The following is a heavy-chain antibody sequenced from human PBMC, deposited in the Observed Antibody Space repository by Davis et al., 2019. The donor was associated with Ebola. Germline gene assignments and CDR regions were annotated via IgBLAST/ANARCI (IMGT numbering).Heavy chain of an antibody. CDR1: GGSISSGGYY. J-gene: IGHJ5*02. CDR3: ARDLYYYDRGFDP. CDR2: IYYSGST. D-gene: IGHD3-22*01. V-gene: IGHV4-61*08. Sequence: SETLSLTCTVSGGSISSGGYYWSWIRQHPGKGLEWIGYIYYSGSTNYNPSLKSRVTISVDTSKNQFSLKLSSVTAADTAVYYCARDLYYYDRGFDPWGQGTLVTVSS.